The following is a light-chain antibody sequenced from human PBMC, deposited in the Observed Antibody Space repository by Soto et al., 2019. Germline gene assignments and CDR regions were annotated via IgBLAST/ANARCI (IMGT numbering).Light chain of an antibody. CDR3: GTWDNSVTGGRAV. Sequence: QSVLTQPPSVSGAPGQRVTISCTGSNSNIGAGYDVNWYQHLPGTAPRLLIFDDNKRLSGIPDRFSGAKSGTSATLGITGLQTGDEAIYYCGTWDNSVTGGRAVFGGGTKLTVL. V-gene: IGLV1-51*02. CDR1: NSNIGAGYD. J-gene: IGLJ3*02. CDR2: DDN.